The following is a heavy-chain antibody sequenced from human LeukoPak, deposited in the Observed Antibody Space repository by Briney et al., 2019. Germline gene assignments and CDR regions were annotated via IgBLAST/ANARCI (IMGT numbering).Heavy chain of an antibody. Sequence: SETLSLTCAVYGGSFSGYYWSWIRQPPGKGLEWIGEINHSGSTNYNPSLKSRVTIPVDTSKNQFSLKLSSVTAADTAVYYCARGRGVAVAGYYYYYGMDVWGQGTTVTVSS. CDR3: ARGRGVAVAGYYYYYGMDV. V-gene: IGHV4-34*01. CDR2: INHSGST. CDR1: GGSFSGYY. J-gene: IGHJ6*02. D-gene: IGHD6-19*01.